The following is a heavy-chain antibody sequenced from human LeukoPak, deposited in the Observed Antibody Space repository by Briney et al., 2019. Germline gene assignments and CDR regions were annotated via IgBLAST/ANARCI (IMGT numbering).Heavy chain of an antibody. Sequence: SETLSLTCAVYGGSFSGYYWSWIRQPPGKGLEWIGEINHSGSTNYNPSLKSRVTISVDTSKNQFSLKLSSVTAADTAVYYCARGSGWYELRDYYYGMDVWGQGTTVTASS. CDR3: ARGSGWYELRDYYYGMDV. CDR2: INHSGST. CDR1: GGSFSGYY. D-gene: IGHD6-19*01. J-gene: IGHJ6*02. V-gene: IGHV4-34*01.